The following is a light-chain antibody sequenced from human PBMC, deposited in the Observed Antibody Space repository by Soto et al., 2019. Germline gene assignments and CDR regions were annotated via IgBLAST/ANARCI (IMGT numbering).Light chain of an antibody. CDR1: QSGSTD. Sequence: IVMTQSPSILSLSPGERGTLSCMASQSGSTDLSWYQQKPCQPPRILIYAASTSATGIPDRFSGSGAGTDFTLAISGLQREDVAVYYCQQYIGWPPMFTFGQGTKLEIK. V-gene: IGKV3-15*01. CDR2: AAS. J-gene: IGKJ2*01. CDR3: QQYIGWPPMFT.